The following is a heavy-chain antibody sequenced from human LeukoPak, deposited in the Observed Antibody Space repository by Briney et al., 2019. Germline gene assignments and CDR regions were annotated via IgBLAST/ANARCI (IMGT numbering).Heavy chain of an antibody. CDR2: IRYDGSNE. D-gene: IGHD3-10*01. V-gene: IGHV3-30*02. J-gene: IGHJ4*02. Sequence: GGSLRLSCAASAFIISSYGMHWVRQAPGKGLEWVAFIRYDGSNEYYADSVKGLFTISRDNSKNTLYLQMNSLRPEDTAVYYCAKDSHPFGSGTYPFDYRGQGTLVTVSS. CDR3: AKDSHPFGSGTYPFDY. CDR1: AFIISSYG.